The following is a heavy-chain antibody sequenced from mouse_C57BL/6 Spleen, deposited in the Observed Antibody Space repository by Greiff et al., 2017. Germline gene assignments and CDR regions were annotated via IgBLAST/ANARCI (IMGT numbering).Heavy chain of an antibody. CDR2: ILPGSGST. J-gene: IGHJ4*01. Sequence: QVQLQQSGAELIKPGASVKLSCKATGYTFTGYGIGWVKQRPGHGLEWIGGILPGSGSTNYNENVKGKATFTADTPSNTAYMPLSSLTTEDSAIYFCARCWDGRAYSMDYWGHGTSVTVSS. D-gene: IGHD4-1*01. V-gene: IGHV1-9*01. CDR3: ARCWDGRAYSMDY. CDR1: GYTFTGYG.